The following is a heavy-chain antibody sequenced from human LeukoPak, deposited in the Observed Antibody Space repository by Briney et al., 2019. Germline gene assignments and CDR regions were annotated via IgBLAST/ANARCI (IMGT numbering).Heavy chain of an antibody. D-gene: IGHD6-19*01. CDR2: IYYSGST. CDR3: VRTYSIGWSTGVFDI. CDR1: GVSISSGNFY. Sequence: PSETLSLTCTVSGVSISSGNFYWSWIRQSPGKGPEWVGGIYYSGSTYYNPSLKSRVTISVDTSKSQFSLRLSSVTAADTAVYYCVRTYSIGWSTGVFDIWGQGTMVTVSS. J-gene: IGHJ3*02. V-gene: IGHV4-39*01.